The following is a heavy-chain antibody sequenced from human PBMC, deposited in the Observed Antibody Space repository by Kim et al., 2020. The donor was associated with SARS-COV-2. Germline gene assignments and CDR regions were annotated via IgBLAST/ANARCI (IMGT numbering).Heavy chain of an antibody. V-gene: IGHV1-46*01. D-gene: IGHD1-26*01. CDR3: ARVKHLWESLDY. J-gene: IGHJ4*02. CDR2: VNPSGGST. CDR1: GYNFIVYY. Sequence: ASVKVSCKASGYNFIVYYMQWVRQAPGQGLEWLGIVNPSGGSTSYTQKFQGRVTITTDTSTSTVYMELSRLRSEDTAIYYCARVKHLWESLDYWGQGTLVTVSS.